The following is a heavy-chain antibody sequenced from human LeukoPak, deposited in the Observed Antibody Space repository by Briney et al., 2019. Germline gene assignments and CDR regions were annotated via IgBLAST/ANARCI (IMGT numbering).Heavy chain of an antibody. J-gene: IGHJ4*02. CDR1: RFTFSSYA. CDR2: ISGSGGST. D-gene: IGHD3-22*01. CDR3: AKGYYDSSGYYSDY. Sequence: PGGSLRLSCAASRFTFSSYAMSWVRQAPGKGLEWVSAISGSGGSTYYADSVKGRFTISRDNSKNTLYLQMNSLRAEDTAVYYCAKGYYDSSGYYSDYWGQGTLVTVSS. V-gene: IGHV3-23*01.